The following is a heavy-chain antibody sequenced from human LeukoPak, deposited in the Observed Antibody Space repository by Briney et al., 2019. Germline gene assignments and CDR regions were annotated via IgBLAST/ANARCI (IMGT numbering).Heavy chain of an antibody. CDR2: ISYDGSNK. CDR3: ARVYYGGNSSPFNY. J-gene: IGHJ4*02. Sequence: GGSLRLSCAASGLTFSSYAMHWVRQAPGKGLEWVAVISYDGSNKYYADSAKGRFTISRDNSKNTLYLQMNSLRAEDTAVYYCARVYYGGNSSPFNYWGQGTLVTVSS. V-gene: IGHV3-30-3*01. CDR1: GLTFSSYA. D-gene: IGHD4-17*01.